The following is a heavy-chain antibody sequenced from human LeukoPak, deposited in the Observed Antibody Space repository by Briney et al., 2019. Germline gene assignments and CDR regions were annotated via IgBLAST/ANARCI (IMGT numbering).Heavy chain of an antibody. V-gene: IGHV3-48*01. J-gene: IGHJ4*02. CDR1: GFTFCSYS. D-gene: IGHD6-13*01. CDR2: ISSSSSTI. Sequence: GGTLRLSCAASGFTFCSYSMNWGRQAPGKGLEWVSYISSSSSTIYYADSVKGRFTISRDNAKNSLYLQMTSLRAEDTAVYYRARAQLNYWGQGTLVTVSS. CDR3: ARAQLNY.